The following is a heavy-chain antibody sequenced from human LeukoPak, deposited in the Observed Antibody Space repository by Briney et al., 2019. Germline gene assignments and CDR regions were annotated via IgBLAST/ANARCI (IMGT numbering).Heavy chain of an antibody. CDR2: ISGSGVDT. CDR1: GFTFSAYG. Sequence: GSLRLSCAASGFTFSAYGMAWVRQAPGKRLERISDISGSGVDTYYADSVKGRFTISRDNSLNTLYLQMNSLRAEDTAVYYCAKGSSYSSGNNWFDPWGQGTLVTVSS. J-gene: IGHJ5*02. V-gene: IGHV3-23*01. D-gene: IGHD3-22*01. CDR3: AKGSSYSSGNNWFDP.